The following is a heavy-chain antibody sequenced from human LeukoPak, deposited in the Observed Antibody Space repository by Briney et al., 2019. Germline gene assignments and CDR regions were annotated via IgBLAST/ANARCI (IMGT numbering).Heavy chain of an antibody. V-gene: IGHV4-59*08. CDR2: IYYSGST. Sequence: SETLSLTCTVSGGSISSYYWSWIRQPPGKGLEWIGYIYYSGSTNYNPSLKSRVTISVDTSKNQFSLRLSSVTAAGTAVYYCARWVNYYYGMDVWGQGTTVTVSS. CDR1: GGSISSYY. J-gene: IGHJ6*02. CDR3: ARWVNYYYGMDV.